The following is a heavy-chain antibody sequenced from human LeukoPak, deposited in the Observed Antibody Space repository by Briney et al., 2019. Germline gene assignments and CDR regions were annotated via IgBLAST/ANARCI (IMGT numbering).Heavy chain of an antibody. V-gene: IGHV4-4*02. CDR2: IYHSGST. Sequence: SETLSLTCAVSGGSISSSNWWSWVRQPPGKGLEWIGEIYHSGSTNYNPSLKSRVTISVDKSKNQFSLKLSSVTAADTAVYYCARAPDGGYSYRLFDYWGQGTLVTVSS. CDR3: ARAPDGGYSYRLFDY. D-gene: IGHD5-18*01. CDR1: GGSISSSNW. J-gene: IGHJ4*02.